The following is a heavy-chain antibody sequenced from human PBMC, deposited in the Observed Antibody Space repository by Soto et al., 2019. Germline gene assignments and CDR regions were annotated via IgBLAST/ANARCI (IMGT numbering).Heavy chain of an antibody. D-gene: IGHD5-12*01. J-gene: IGHJ4*02. V-gene: IGHV4-61*01. CDR2: IYYSGST. Sequence: SETLSLTCTVSGGSVSSGSYYWSWIRQPPGKGLEWIGYIYYSGSTNYNPSLKSRVTISVDTSKNQFSLKLSSVTAADTAVYYCARGIVATTYYFDYWGQGTLVTVSS. CDR1: GGSVSSGSYY. CDR3: ARGIVATTYYFDY.